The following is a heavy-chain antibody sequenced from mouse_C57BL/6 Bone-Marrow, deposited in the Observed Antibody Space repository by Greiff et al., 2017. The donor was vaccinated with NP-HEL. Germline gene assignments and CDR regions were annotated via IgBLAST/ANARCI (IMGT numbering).Heavy chain of an antibody. D-gene: IGHD2-4*01. CDR1: GYTFTSYW. Sequence: VQLQQPGAELVMPGASVKLSCKASGYTFTSYWMHWVKQRPGQGLEWIGEIDPSDSYTNYNQKFKGKSTLTVDKSSSTAYMQLSSLTSEDSAVYYCARGNYDRDYYAMDYWGQGTSVTVSS. V-gene: IGHV1-69*01. CDR3: ARGNYDRDYYAMDY. J-gene: IGHJ4*01. CDR2: IDPSDSYT.